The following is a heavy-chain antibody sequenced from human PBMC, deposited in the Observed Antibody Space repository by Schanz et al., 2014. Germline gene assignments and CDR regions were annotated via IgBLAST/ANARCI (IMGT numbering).Heavy chain of an antibody. V-gene: IGHV3-30*18. Sequence: QVQLVESGGGVVQPGRSLRLSCAASGFTFSSYGMHWVRHAPGKGLEWVAAMSYDGSIKYYGDSVKGRFTISRDNSKNTLYLHMNTLRSEDTAVYYCAKDSTHIDIVLVPTAIDYWGQGTLVTVSS. CDR1: GFTFSSYG. CDR3: AKDSTHIDIVLVPTAIDY. CDR2: MSYDGSIK. J-gene: IGHJ4*02. D-gene: IGHD2-2*01.